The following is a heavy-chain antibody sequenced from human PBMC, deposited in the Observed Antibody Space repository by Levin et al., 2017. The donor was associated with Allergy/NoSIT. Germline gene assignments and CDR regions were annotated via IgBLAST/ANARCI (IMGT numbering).Heavy chain of an antibody. CDR1: GDSISNYY. V-gene: IGHV4-59*01. Sequence: ESLKISCTVSGDSISNYYWNWIRQPPGEGLEWIGYIYYSGATNYTPSLKSRVTISLDTSKNQFSLKLSSVTAADTAVYYCARLSTRQPYFFDSWGQGTLVTVSS. CDR3: ARLSTRQPYFFDS. J-gene: IGHJ4*02. D-gene: IGHD2-15*01. CDR2: IYYSGAT.